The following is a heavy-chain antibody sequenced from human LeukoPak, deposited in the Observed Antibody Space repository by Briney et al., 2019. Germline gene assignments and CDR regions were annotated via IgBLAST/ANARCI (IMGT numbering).Heavy chain of an antibody. J-gene: IGHJ4*02. CDR1: GFSFSPYA. CDR3: AKKGYSNGWRDSYYFDC. Sequence: GGSLRLSCVASGFSFSPYAMGWVRQSPGKGLEWVAGIYGSSARTKYADSVKGRFTISRDNSKLYLQMNSLRAEDTAVYYCAKKGYSNGWRDSYYFDCWGQGTLVTVSS. D-gene: IGHD6-19*01. V-gene: IGHV3-23*01. CDR2: IYGSSART.